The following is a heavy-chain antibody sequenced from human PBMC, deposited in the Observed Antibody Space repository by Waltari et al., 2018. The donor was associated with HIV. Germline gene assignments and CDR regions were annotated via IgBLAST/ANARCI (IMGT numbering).Heavy chain of an antibody. V-gene: IGHV3-72*01. J-gene: IGHJ5*02. D-gene: IGHD3-9*01. CDR1: GFTFSDHY. CDR3: VRAYYDILTGYVWFDP. CDR2: SRNKAKSYTT. Sequence: SGFTFSDHYMDWVRQAPGKGLEWVGRSRNKAKSYTTEYSASVKGRFTISRDDSKNSLYLQMNSLKTEDTAVYYCVRAYYDILTGYVWFDPWGQGTLVTVSS.